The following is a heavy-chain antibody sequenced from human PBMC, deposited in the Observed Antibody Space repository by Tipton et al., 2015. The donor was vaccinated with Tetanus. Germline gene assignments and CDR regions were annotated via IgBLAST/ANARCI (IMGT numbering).Heavy chain of an antibody. J-gene: IGHJ4*02. D-gene: IGHD2-15*01. CDR3: AKEAYCSGGSCFSGYFDN. CDR2: SWYDGTDK. Sequence: SLRLSCAASGFIFSSYGIHWVRQAPGKGLEWVAVSWYDGTDKYYADSVKGRFTISRDNSKNTLYLQMNSLRAEDTAVYCCAKEAYCSGGSCFSGYFDNWGQGTQAAFSS. V-gene: IGHV3-33*06. CDR1: GFIFSSYG.